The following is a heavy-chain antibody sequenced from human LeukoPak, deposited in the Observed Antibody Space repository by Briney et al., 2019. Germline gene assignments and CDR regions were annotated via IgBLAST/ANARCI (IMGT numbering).Heavy chain of an antibody. D-gene: IGHD3-16*01. Sequence: PSETLSLTCTVSGDSISGYYWTWIRQPAGEGLEWVGRIYTSGSTSYNPSLKSRVIMSVDTPKNQFSLRLNSVTAADTAIYYCARAIWDGAAKNALDIWGQGTMVTVSS. J-gene: IGHJ3*02. V-gene: IGHV4-4*07. CDR3: ARAIWDGAAKNALDI. CDR2: IYTSGST. CDR1: GDSISGYY.